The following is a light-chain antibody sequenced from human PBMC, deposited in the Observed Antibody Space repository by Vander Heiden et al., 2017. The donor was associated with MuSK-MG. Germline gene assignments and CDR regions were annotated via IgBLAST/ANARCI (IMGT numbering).Light chain of an antibody. J-gene: IGKJ4*01. CDR1: QSVSSN. CDR2: GAS. V-gene: IGKV3-15*01. Sequence: EIVMTQSPATLSVSPGERATLSCRASQSVSSNSAWYQQKPGQAPRLLIYGASTRATGIPARFSGSGSGTEFTLTISSLQSEDFAVYYCQQDNNWPPSLTLGGGTKVEIK. CDR3: QQDNNWPPSLT.